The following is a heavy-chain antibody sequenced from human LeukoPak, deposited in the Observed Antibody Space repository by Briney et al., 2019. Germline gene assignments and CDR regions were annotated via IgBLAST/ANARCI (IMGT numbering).Heavy chain of an antibody. CDR2: IYHSGST. CDR3: ARLAPQSYMDV. CDR1: GGSISSGGYY. J-gene: IGHJ6*03. D-gene: IGHD2-15*01. V-gene: IGHV4-30-2*01. Sequence: PSQTLSLTCTVSGGSISSGGYYWSWIRQPPGKGLEWIGYIYHSGSTNYNPSLKSRVTISVDTSKNQFSLKLSSVTAADTAVYYCARLAPQSYMDVWGKGTTVTVSS.